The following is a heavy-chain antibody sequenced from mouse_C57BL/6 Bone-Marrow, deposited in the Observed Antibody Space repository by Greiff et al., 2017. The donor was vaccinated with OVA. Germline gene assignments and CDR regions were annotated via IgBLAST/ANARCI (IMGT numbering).Heavy chain of an antibody. CDR2: IYPRDGST. Sequence: VQLQQSDAELVKPGASVKISCKVSGYTFTDHTIHWMKQRPEQGLEWIGYIYPRDGSTKYNEKFKGKATLTADKSSSTAYMQLNSLTSEDSAVYFCASPEGIYDGYYDAMDYWGQGTSVTVSS. V-gene: IGHV1-78*01. D-gene: IGHD2-3*01. CDR1: GYTFTDHT. CDR3: ASPEGIYDGYYDAMDY. J-gene: IGHJ4*01.